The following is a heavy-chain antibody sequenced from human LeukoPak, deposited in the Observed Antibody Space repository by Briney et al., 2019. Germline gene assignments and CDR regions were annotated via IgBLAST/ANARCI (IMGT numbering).Heavy chain of an antibody. J-gene: IGHJ4*02. CDR1: GGSFSGYC. CDR3: ASRDFENSAYQDY. Sequence: SETLSLTCAVYGGSFSGYCWSWIRQPPGKGLEWIGEINHSEFTKYNPSLKSRVTISQDTSKNQSSLKLSSVTAADTAVYYCASRDFENSAYQDYWGQGTLVTVSS. D-gene: IGHD3-22*01. CDR2: INHSEFT. V-gene: IGHV4-34*01.